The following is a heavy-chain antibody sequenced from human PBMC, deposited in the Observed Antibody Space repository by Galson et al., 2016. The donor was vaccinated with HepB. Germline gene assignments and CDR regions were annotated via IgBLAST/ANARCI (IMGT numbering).Heavy chain of an antibody. D-gene: IGHD1-26*01. Sequence: SGAEVKKAGESLKISCKGSGYKFSNYWIGWVRQLPGKGLEWMGNIYPGDSDTRYRPSFQGQVIISVDKSISVAYLQWSSLKAPDSAIYYCARLVGGTNDAFDIWGQGTLVTVSP. V-gene: IGHV5-51*01. CDR1: GYKFSNYW. CDR2: IYPGDSDT. CDR3: ARLVGGTNDAFDI. J-gene: IGHJ3*02.